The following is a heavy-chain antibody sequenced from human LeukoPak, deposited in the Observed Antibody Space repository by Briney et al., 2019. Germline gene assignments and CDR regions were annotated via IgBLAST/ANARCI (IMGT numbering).Heavy chain of an antibody. CDR1: GFSLSTSGMC. J-gene: IGHJ4*02. D-gene: IGHD6-13*01. Sequence: SGPTLVNPTQTLTLTCTFSGFSLSTSGMCVSWIRQPPGKGLEWIGSIYYSGNTYYNPSLKSRVTISVDTSKNQFSLKLSSVTAADTAVYYCARLGSSSWYYFDYWGQGTLVTVSS. CDR2: IYYSGNT. V-gene: IGHV4-39*01. CDR3: ARLGSSSWYYFDY.